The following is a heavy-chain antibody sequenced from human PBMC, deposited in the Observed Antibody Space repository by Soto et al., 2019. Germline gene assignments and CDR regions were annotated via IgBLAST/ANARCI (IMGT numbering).Heavy chain of an antibody. V-gene: IGHV4-39*01. Sequence: SETLSLTCTVSGGSISSSSYYWGWIRQPPGKGLEWIGTIYYSGSTYYNPSLKSRVTISVDTSKNQFSLKLSSVTAADTAVYYCARGRGSGYYLGYYYYGMDVWGHGTTVTVS. CDR1: GGSISSSSYY. J-gene: IGHJ6*02. CDR2: IYYSGST. D-gene: IGHD3-22*01. CDR3: ARGRGSGYYLGYYYYGMDV.